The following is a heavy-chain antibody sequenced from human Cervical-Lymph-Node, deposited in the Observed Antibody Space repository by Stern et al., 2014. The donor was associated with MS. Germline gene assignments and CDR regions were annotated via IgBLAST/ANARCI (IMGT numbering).Heavy chain of an antibody. Sequence: VPLVESGAEVKKPGASVKVSCKASGYTFTSYYMHWVRQAPGQGLEWMGIINPSGGSTSYAQKFQGRVTMTRDTSTSTVYMELSSLRSEDTAVYYCARNYYDSSGYQNYYYYGMDVWGQGTTVTVSS. CDR1: GYTFTSYY. J-gene: IGHJ6*02. D-gene: IGHD3-22*01. CDR3: ARNYYDSSGYQNYYYYGMDV. V-gene: IGHV1-46*01. CDR2: INPSGGST.